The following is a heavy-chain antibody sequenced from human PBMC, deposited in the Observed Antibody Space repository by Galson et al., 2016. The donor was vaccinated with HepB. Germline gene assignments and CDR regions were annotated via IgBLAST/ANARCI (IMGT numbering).Heavy chain of an antibody. CDR3: ARGEVGMATRPESKPYYYYGMDV. D-gene: IGHD4-23*01. CDR1: GGSISYYY. J-gene: IGHJ6*02. CDR2: IYYSGST. Sequence: SETLSLTCTVSGGSISYYYWSWIRQPPGKGLEWIGYIYYSGSTNYNPSLKSRVTISVDTSKNQFSLKLSSVTAADTAVYYCARGEVGMATRPESKPYYYYGMDVWGQGTSVTVSS. V-gene: IGHV4-59*01.